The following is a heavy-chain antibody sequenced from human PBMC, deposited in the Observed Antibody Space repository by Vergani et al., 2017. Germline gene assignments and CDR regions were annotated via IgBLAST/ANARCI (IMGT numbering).Heavy chain of an antibody. V-gene: IGHV3-33*01. CDR2: IWYDGSNK. CDR3: ARDRRDYEFWSGYSVYYYGMDV. CDR1: GFTFSSYG. J-gene: IGHJ6*02. Sequence: QVQLVESGGGVVQPGRSLRLSCAASGFTFSSYGMHWVRQAPGKGLEWVAVIWYDGSNKYYADSVKGRFTISRDNSKNTLYLQMNSLRAEDTAVYYCARDRRDYEFWSGYSVYYYGMDVWGQGTTVTVSS. D-gene: IGHD3-3*01.